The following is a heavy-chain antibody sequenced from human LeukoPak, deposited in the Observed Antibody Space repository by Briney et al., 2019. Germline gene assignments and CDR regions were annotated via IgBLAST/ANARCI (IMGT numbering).Heavy chain of an antibody. J-gene: IGHJ3*02. CDR2: INPNSGGT. V-gene: IGHV1-2*02. CDR3: ARVIAGRPAFDI. D-gene: IGHD6-6*01. CDR1: GYTFTGYY. Sequence: ASVKVSCKASGYTFTGYYMHWVRQASGQGLEWMGWINPNSGGTNYAQKFQGRVTMTRDTSISTAYMELSRLRSDDTAVYYCARVIAGRPAFDIWGQGTMVTVSS.